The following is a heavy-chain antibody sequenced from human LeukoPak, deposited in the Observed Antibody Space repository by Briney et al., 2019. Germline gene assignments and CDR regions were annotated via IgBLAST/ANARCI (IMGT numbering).Heavy chain of an antibody. J-gene: IGHJ4*02. CDR2: INTNTGNP. CDR1: GYTFTSYA. V-gene: IGHV7-4-1*02. CDR3: ARGGIWYQLPSGTYYYGSGSYYKSFDY. D-gene: IGHD3-10*01. Sequence: WASVKVSCKASGYTFTSYAMNWVRQAPGQGLEWMGWINTNTGNPTYAQGFTGRFVFSLDTSVSTAYLQISSLKAEDTAVYYCARGGIWYQLPSGTYYYGSGSYYKSFDYWGQGTLVTVSS.